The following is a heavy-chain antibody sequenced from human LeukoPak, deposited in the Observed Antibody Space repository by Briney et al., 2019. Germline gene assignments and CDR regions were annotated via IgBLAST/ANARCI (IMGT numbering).Heavy chain of an antibody. CDR1: GGSISSGSYY. CDR2: IYTSGST. Sequence: SETLSLTCTVSGGSISSGSYYWSWIRQPAGKGLEWIGRIYTSGSTNYNPSLKSPVTISVDTSKNQFSLKLSSVTAADTAVYYCARDRRYDFWSGEWEGHYYYMDVWGKGTTVTVPS. V-gene: IGHV4-61*02. J-gene: IGHJ6*03. D-gene: IGHD3-3*01. CDR3: ARDRRYDFWSGEWEGHYYYMDV.